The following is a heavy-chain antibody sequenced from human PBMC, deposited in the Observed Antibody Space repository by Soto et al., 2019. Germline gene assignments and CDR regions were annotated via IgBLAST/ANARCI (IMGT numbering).Heavy chain of an antibody. CDR2: LSSSSTTI. Sequence: EVQLMESGGGLVQPGGSLRLSCAASGFTFSSYNMNWVRQAPGKGLEWVSYLSSSSTTIYYADSVRGRFTISRDNAKNSLYLQMNSLRAEDTAVYYCARALVFPGWFDPWGQGTLVTVSS. J-gene: IGHJ5*02. D-gene: IGHD3-10*01. CDR3: ARALVFPGWFDP. V-gene: IGHV3-48*01. CDR1: GFTFSSYN.